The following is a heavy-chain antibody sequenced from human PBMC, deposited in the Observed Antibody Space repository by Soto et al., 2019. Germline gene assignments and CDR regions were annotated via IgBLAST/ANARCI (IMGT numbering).Heavy chain of an antibody. CDR3: AKDNDSSGYFDY. CDR2: ISYDGSNK. CDR1: GFTFSSYG. J-gene: IGHJ4*02. D-gene: IGHD3-22*01. V-gene: IGHV3-30*18. Sequence: GGSLRLSCAASGFTFSSYGMHWVRQAPGKGLEWVAVISYDGSNKYYADSVKGRFTISRDNSKNTLYLQMNSLRAEDTAVYYCAKDNDSSGYFDYWGQGTLVTVSS.